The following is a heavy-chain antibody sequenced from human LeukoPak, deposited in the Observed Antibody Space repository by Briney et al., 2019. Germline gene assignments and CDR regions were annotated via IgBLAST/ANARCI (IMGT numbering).Heavy chain of an antibody. V-gene: IGHV4-59*01. Sequence: PSETLSLTCTVSGGXISSYYCSWIRQPPGKGLQWIGYIYYSGSTNYNPSLKSRVTISVDTSKNQFSLKLSSVTAADTAVYYCARAGTILTGYFYYFDYWGQGALVTVSS. CDR1: GGXISSYY. CDR3: ARAGTILTGYFYYFDY. CDR2: IYYSGST. D-gene: IGHD3-9*01. J-gene: IGHJ4*02.